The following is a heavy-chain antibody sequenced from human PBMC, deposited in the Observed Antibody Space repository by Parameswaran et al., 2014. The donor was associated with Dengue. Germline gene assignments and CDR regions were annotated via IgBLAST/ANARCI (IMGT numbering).Heavy chain of an antibody. Sequence: WVRQAPGQGLEWMGWMNPNSGNTGYAQKFQGRVTMTRDTSISTAYMELSRLRSDDTAVYYCARGGSSSSWRSSPFDPWGQETLVTVSS. D-gene: IGHD6-13*01. CDR3: ARGGSSSSWRSSPFDP. J-gene: IGHJ5*02. V-gene: IGHV1-2*02. CDR2: MNPNSGNT.